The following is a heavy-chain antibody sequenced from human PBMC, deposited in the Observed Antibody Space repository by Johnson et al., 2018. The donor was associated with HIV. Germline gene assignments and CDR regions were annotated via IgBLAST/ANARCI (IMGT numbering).Heavy chain of an antibody. CDR2: IKWYGGST. V-gene: IGHV3-9*01. J-gene: IGHJ3*02. CDR1: GFTFDDYA. Sequence: ELQLVESGGGLVQPGRSLRLYCAASGFTFDDYAMHWVRQAPGKGLEWVSGIKWYGGSTGYADSVKGRFTISRDNAKNSLYLQMHSLRAEDTALYYCARGDRGDAFDIWGQGTMVTVSS. CDR3: ARGDRGDAFDI. D-gene: IGHD3-10*01.